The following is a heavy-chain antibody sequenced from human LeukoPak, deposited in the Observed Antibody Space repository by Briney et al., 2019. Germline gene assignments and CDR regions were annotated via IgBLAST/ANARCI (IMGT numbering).Heavy chain of an antibody. CDR2: I. D-gene: IGHD3-10*01. CDR3: ARAREDYGSGSYWFDP. CDR1: GGSISSGGYS. V-gene: IGHV4-30-2*01. J-gene: IGHJ5*02. Sequence: SETLSLTCAVSGGSISSGGYSWSWLRQPPGKGLEWIGYIYNSSLKSRVTISIDKSENQFSLKLTSVTAADTAVYYCARAREDYGSGSYWFDPWGQGTLDTVSS.